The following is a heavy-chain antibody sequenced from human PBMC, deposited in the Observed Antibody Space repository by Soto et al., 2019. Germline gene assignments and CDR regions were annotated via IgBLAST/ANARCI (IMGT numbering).Heavy chain of an antibody. Sequence: SETLSLTCTVSGDSISDYYWSWIRQTPGRGLEWIGNIYYRGNTDYNPSLKSRLTLLIDTTKSQFSLNLSSVTDADTAMYYRVRHADSGRPYFDYWGQGALVTSPQ. D-gene: IGHD3-10*01. CDR3: VRHADSGRPYFDY. J-gene: IGHJ4*02. CDR1: GDSISDYY. CDR2: IYYRGNT. V-gene: IGHV4-59*08.